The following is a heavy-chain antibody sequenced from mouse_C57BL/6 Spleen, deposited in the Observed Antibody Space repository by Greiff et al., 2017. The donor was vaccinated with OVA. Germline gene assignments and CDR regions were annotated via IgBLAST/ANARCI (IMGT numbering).Heavy chain of an antibody. CDR1: GYTFTDYE. J-gene: IGHJ2*01. CDR3: ARGSFDY. V-gene: IGHV1-15*01. Sequence: VQLQQSGAELVRPGASVTLSCKASGYTFTDYEMHWVKQTPVHGLEWIGSIDPETGGTGYNQKFKGKAILTADKSTSTAYMELRSLTSEDSAVYYCARGSFDYWGQGTTLTVSS. D-gene: IGHD3-1*01. CDR2: IDPETGGT.